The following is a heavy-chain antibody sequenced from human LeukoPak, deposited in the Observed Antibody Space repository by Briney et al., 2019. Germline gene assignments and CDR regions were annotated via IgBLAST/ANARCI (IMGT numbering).Heavy chain of an antibody. CDR1: GYPISSGYN. D-gene: IGHD6-13*01. Sequence: KPSETLSLTCTVSGYPISSGYNWGWIRQPPGKGLEWIGSIYHSGSTYYNPSLKSRVTISVDTSKNQFSLKLSSVTAADTAVYYCARDCPWQQLVNWFDPWGQGTLVTVSS. CDR3: ARDCPWQQLVNWFDP. J-gene: IGHJ5*02. V-gene: IGHV4-38-2*02. CDR2: IYHSGST.